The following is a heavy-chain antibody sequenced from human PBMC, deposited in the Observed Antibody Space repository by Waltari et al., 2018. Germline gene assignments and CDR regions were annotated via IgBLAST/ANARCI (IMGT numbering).Heavy chain of an antibody. CDR3: ARDSGHITIFGVVISLDY. CDR1: GFTFSNYA. J-gene: IGHJ4*02. D-gene: IGHD3-3*01. Sequence: QVQLAESGGGVVQPGKSLRLSCPTSGFTFSNYAMHWVRQAPGKGLEWVAVKWNDGRNKYYADSVKGRFIISRDNSKNTLYLQMNSLRPEDTAVYYCARDSGHITIFGVVISLDYWGEGTLVTVSS. CDR2: KWNDGRNK. V-gene: IGHV3-33*01.